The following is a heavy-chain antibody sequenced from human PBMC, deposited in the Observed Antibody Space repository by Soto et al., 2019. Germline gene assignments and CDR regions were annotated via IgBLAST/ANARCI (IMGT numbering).Heavy chain of an antibody. J-gene: IGHJ5*02. D-gene: IGHD3-3*01. CDR1: GYSISSGYY. CDR3: ARVTIFGVAKIGFDP. Sequence: SETLSLTCAVSGYSISSGYYWGWIRQPPGKGLEWIGSIYHSGSTYYNPSLKSRVTISVDTSKNQFSLKLSSVTAADTAVYYCARVTIFGVAKIGFDPWGQGTLVT. V-gene: IGHV4-38-2*01. CDR2: IYHSGST.